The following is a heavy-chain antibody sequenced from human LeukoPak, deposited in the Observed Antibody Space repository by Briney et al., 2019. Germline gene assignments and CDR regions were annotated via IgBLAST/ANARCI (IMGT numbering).Heavy chain of an antibody. Sequence: ASVKVSCKASGYTFTSYGISWVRQAPGQGLEWMGWISAYNGNTNYAQKLQGRVTMTTDTSTSTAYMELRSLRSDDTAVYYCARTERLVPAARPFDYWGQGTLVTVSS. CDR3: ARTERLVPAARPFDY. D-gene: IGHD2-2*01. V-gene: IGHV1-18*01. CDR2: ISAYNGNT. CDR1: GYTFTSYG. J-gene: IGHJ4*02.